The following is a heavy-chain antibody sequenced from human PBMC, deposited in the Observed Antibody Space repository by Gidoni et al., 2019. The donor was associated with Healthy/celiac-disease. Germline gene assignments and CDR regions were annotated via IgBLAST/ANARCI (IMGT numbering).Heavy chain of an antibody. CDR1: GYSISSGYY. D-gene: IGHD5-18*01. V-gene: IGHV4-38-2*02. Sequence: QVQLQESGPGLLKPSETLYLTCTVSGYSISSGYYWGWIRQPPGKGLEWIGSIYHSGSTYYNPSLKSRVTISVDTSKNQFSLKLSSVTAADTAVYYCARVGSVDTAMPDYWGQGTLVTVSS. J-gene: IGHJ4*02. CDR3: ARVGSVDTAMPDY. CDR2: IYHSGST.